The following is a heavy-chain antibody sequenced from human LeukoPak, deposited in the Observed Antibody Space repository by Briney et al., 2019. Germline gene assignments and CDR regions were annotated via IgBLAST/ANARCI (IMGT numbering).Heavy chain of an antibody. Sequence: SETLSLTCTVSGGSISSHYWSWIRQPPGKGLEWIGYIYYSGSTNYNPSLKSRVTISVDTSKNQFSLKLSSVTAADTAVYYCAREEAMIDWGQGTLVTVSS. V-gene: IGHV4-59*11. CDR1: GGSISSHY. D-gene: IGHD3-22*01. CDR3: AREEAMID. CDR2: IYYSGST. J-gene: IGHJ4*02.